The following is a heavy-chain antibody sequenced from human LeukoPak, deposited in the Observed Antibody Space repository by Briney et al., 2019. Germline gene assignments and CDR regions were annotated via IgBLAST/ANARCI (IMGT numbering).Heavy chain of an antibody. CDR1: GYTFTSYG. CDR2: ISAYNGNT. J-gene: IGHJ4*02. CDR3: ARDLGARGGSYYFDY. D-gene: IGHD1-26*01. V-gene: IGHV1-18*01. Sequence: ASVKVSCKASGYTFTSYGISWVRQAPGQGLEWMGWISAYNGNTNYAQKLQGRVTMTTDTSTSTAYMELRSLRSDDTAVYYCARDLGARGGSYYFDYWGQGTLVTVSS.